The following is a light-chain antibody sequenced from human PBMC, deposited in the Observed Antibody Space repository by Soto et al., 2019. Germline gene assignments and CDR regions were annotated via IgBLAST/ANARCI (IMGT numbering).Light chain of an antibody. CDR2: EDN. CDR1: SGSIASNY. Sequence: NFMLTQPHSVSESPGKTVTISCTRSSGSIASNYVQWYQQRPGSAPTPVIYEDNQRPSGVPDRFSGSIDSSSNSASLTISGLKTEDEADYYCQSYDSSNPVVFGGGTQLTVL. V-gene: IGLV6-57*04. J-gene: IGLJ2*01. CDR3: QSYDSSNPVV.